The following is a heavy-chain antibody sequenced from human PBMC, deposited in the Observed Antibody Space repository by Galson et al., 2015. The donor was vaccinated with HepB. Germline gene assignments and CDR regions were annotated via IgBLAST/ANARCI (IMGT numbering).Heavy chain of an antibody. CDR1: GFTVSSNY. J-gene: IGHJ4*02. D-gene: IGHD2-15*01. CDR3: AREKAGSCSGGSCYVGSFDY. Sequence: SLRLSCAASGFTVSSNYMRWVRQAPGKGLEWVSVIYSGGSTYYADSVKGRFTISRDNSKNKLYLQMNSLRAEDTAVYYCAREKAGSCSGGSCYVGSFDYWGQGTLVTVSS. V-gene: IGHV3-53*01. CDR2: IYSGGST.